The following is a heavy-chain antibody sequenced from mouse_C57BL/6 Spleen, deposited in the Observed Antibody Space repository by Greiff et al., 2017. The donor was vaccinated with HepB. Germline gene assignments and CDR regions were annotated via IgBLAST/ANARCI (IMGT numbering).Heavy chain of an antibody. CDR3: ARAKSYYGSSYDY. V-gene: IGHV5-4*03. D-gene: IGHD1-1*01. J-gene: IGHJ2*01. CDR1: GFTFSSYA. CDR2: ISDGGSYT. Sequence: DVMLVESGGGLVKPGGSLKLSCAASGFTFSSYAMSWVRQTPEKRLEWVATISDGGSYTYYPDNVKGRFTISRDNAKNNLYLQMSHLKSEDTAMYYCARAKSYYGSSYDYWGQGTTLTVSS.